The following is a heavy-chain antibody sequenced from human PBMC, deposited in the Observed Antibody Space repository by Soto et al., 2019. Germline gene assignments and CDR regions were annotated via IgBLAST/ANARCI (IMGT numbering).Heavy chain of an antibody. J-gene: IGHJ5*02. D-gene: IGHD6-6*01. CDR1: GGTFSSYA. CDR2: IIPIFGTA. CDR3: ARGDSIAARPLGWFDP. Sequence: ASVKVSCKASGGTFSSYAISWVRQAPGQGLEWMGGIIPIFGTANYAQKFQGRVTITADESTSTAYMELSSLRSEDTAVYYCARGDSIAARPLGWFDPWGQGTLVTVSS. V-gene: IGHV1-69*13.